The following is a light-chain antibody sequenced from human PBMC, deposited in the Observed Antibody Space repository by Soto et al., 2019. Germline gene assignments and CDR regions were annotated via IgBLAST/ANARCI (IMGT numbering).Light chain of an antibody. CDR1: SSNIGSNT. V-gene: IGLV1-44*01. J-gene: IGLJ1*01. CDR2: SNN. Sequence: QSVLTQAPSASGTPGQRVTISCSGSSSNIGSNTVNWYQQLPTTAPKLLIYSNNQRPSGVPDRFSASKSGTSASLAISGLQSEDEADFYCAAWGDSLNGYVFGTGTKVTVL. CDR3: AAWGDSLNGYV.